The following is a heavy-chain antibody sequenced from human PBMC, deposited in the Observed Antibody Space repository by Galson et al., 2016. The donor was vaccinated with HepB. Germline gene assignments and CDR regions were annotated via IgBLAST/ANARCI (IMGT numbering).Heavy chain of an antibody. CDR2: XXYDXXXE. Sequence: SLRLSCAASGFTFSXXXMHXXXQAXXXGLXXVAXXXYDXXXEXXADSXXGRFTISRDNSKNTLXLQXNXLRAEDTGLYYCARDLPLPSTSFGVVISEDDYWXQXTLXXVSS. J-gene: IGHJ4*02. V-gene: IGHV3-30*01. CDR1: GFTFSXXX. CDR3: ARDLPLPSTSFGVVISEDDY. D-gene: IGHD3-3*01.